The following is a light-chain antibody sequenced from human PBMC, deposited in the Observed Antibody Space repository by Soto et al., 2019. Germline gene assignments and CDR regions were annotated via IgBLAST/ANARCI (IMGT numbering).Light chain of an antibody. J-gene: IGKJ5*01. V-gene: IGKV1-33*01. CDR2: DAS. CDR3: QQYDILPIT. Sequence: DIQITQSPSSLSASVGDRITITCRAIQSISRYLNWYQQKPGKAPNLLIYDASNLEIGVPSRFSGSGSGTHFTFTISSLQTEDIGTYYCQQYDILPITFGRGTRLEIK. CDR1: QSISRY.